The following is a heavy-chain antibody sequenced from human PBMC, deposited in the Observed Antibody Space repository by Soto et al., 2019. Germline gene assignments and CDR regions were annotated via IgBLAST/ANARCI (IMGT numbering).Heavy chain of an antibody. CDR2: IWYDGSNK. CDR1: GFTFSSYG. Sequence: PGGSLRLSCAASGFTFSSYGMHWVRQAPGKGLEWVAVIWYDGSNKYYADSVKGRFTISRDNSKNTLYLQMNSLRAEDTAVYYCARGDYYSSSWYFMDVWGQGTTVTVSS. J-gene: IGHJ6*02. CDR3: ARGDYYSSSWYFMDV. V-gene: IGHV3-33*01. D-gene: IGHD6-13*01.